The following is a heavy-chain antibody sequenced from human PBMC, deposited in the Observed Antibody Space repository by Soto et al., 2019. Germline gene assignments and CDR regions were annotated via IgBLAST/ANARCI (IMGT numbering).Heavy chain of an antibody. Sequence: QVQLVQSGAEVKKPGSSVKVSCKASGGTFSSYTISWVRQAPGQGLEWMGRIIPILGIANYAQKFQGRVTITADKSTSTAYMELRSLRSDDTAVYYCARAWAIVGACAFDIWGQGTMVTVSS. V-gene: IGHV1-69*02. J-gene: IGHJ3*02. CDR2: IIPILGIA. D-gene: IGHD1-26*01. CDR1: GGTFSSYT. CDR3: ARAWAIVGACAFDI.